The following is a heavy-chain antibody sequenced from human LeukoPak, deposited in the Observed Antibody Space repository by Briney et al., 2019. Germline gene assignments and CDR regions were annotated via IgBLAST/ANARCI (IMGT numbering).Heavy chain of an antibody. Sequence: SETLSLTCTVSGGSISSYYWSWIRQPPGKGLEWIGYIYYSGSTNYNPSLKSRVTISVDTSKNQFSLKLSSVTAADTAVYYCARAKEVPASTPIDAFDIWGQGTMVTVSS. CDR1: GGSISSYY. D-gene: IGHD2-2*01. V-gene: IGHV4-59*01. CDR2: IYYSGST. J-gene: IGHJ3*02. CDR3: ARAKEVPASTPIDAFDI.